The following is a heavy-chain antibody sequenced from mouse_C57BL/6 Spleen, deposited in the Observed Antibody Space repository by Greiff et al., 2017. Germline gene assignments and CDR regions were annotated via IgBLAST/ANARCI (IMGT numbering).Heavy chain of an antibody. CDR3: TRDTAPVVVPYAMDY. V-gene: IGHV5-9-1*02. D-gene: IGHD1-1*01. Sequence: EVQGVESGEGLVKPGGSLKLSCAASGFTFRSYAMSWVRPTPEKRLEWVAYISSGGDYIYYADPVKGRFTISRDNARNTLYLQMSSLKSEDTAMYYCTRDTAPVVVPYAMDYWGQGTSVTVSS. CDR1: GFTFRSYA. J-gene: IGHJ4*01. CDR2: ISSGGDYI.